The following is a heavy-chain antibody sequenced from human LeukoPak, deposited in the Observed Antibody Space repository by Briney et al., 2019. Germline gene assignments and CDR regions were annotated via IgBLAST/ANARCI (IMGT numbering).Heavy chain of an antibody. J-gene: IGHJ4*02. V-gene: IGHV3-23*01. Sequence: PGGSLRLSCAASGFSFSNYAMTWVRQAPGKGLEWVSAISDSGGSTYYADSVKGRFTVSRDSSKNTLYLQMNSLRAEDTATYSCAKRTAAAGPYFDYWGQGILVTVSS. CDR2: ISDSGGST. CDR3: AKRTAAAGPYFDY. CDR1: GFSFSNYA. D-gene: IGHD6-13*01.